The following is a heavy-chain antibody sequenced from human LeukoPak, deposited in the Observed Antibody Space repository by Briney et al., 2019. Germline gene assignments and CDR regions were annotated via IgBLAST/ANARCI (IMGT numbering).Heavy chain of an antibody. CDR2: IYHSGST. CDR1: GGSISSGGYY. V-gene: IGHV4-30-2*01. Sequence: SETLSLTCTVSGGSISSGGYYWSWIRQPPGKGLEWIGYIYHSGSTYYNPSLKSRVTISVDRSKNQFSLKLSSVTAADTAVYYCASLRFLEWSFDYWGQGTLVTVSS. J-gene: IGHJ4*02. CDR3: ASLRFLEWSFDY. D-gene: IGHD3-3*01.